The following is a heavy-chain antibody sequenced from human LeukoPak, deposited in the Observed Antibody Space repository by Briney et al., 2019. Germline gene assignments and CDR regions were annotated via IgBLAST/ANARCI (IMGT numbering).Heavy chain of an antibody. Sequence: GGCLRLSCAASGFTFTNYWMDWVHQAPGKGLEWVANVNQDGSGKYYVDSVKGRFTISRDNAKNSLSLQMDSLRAEDTALYYCARDLDYWGQRTLVTVSS. CDR2: VNQDGSGK. CDR3: ARDLDY. CDR1: GFTFTNYW. J-gene: IGHJ4*02. V-gene: IGHV3-7*01.